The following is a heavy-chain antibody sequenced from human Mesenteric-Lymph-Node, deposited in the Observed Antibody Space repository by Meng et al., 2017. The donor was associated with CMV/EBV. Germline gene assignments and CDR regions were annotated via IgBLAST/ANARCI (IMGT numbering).Heavy chain of an antibody. CDR3: ARDEPDADYPPHYYYYYGMDV. D-gene: IGHD4-11*01. Sequence: GESLKISCAASGFTFSSYWMSWVRQAPGKGLEWVANIKQDGSEKYYVDSVKGRFTISRDNAKNSLYLQMNSLRAEDTAVYYCARDEPDADYPPHYYYYYGMDVWGQGTTVTVSS. J-gene: IGHJ6*02. CDR2: IKQDGSEK. V-gene: IGHV3-7*01. CDR1: GFTFSSYW.